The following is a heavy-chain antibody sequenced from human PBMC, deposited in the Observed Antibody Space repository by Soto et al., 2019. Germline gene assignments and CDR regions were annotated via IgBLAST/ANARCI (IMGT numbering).Heavy chain of an antibody. D-gene: IGHD4-17*01. Sequence: TSDTLSLTCTVSGDSISSYYWSWIRQPPGKGLEWIGYIYYIGGTNYNPSLKSRVTISVDTSKNQFSLKLSSVTAADTAVYYCARRRSYGDSDYWGQGTLVTSPQ. CDR3: ARRRSYGDSDY. V-gene: IGHV4-59*08. J-gene: IGHJ4*02. CDR1: GDSISSYY. CDR2: IYYIGGT.